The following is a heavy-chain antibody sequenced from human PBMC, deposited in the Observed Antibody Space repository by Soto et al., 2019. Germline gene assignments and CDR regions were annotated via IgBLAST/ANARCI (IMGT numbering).Heavy chain of an antibody. V-gene: IGHV3-74*03. J-gene: IGHJ3*02. CDR1: GFTFSGHW. CDR3: AREAGYCSRTSCYRRAFDT. D-gene: IGHD2-2*01. Sequence: EVQLVESGGDLVQPGGSLRLSCAASGFTFSGHWMHWVGQVPGKGLEWVSRINTDGGTSAYADSVKGRFTISRDNAKNTLYLQMNGLRAEDTAVYYCAREAGYCSRTSCYRRAFDTWGQGTTVTVSS. CDR2: INTDGGTS.